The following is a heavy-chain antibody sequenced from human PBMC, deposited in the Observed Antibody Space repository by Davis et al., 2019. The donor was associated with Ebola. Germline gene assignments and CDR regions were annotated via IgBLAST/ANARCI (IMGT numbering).Heavy chain of an antibody. CDR3: ASAYYYDSSGYLLGG. J-gene: IGHJ4*02. D-gene: IGHD3-22*01. CDR2: IYSGGST. CDR1: GFTFSSYE. V-gene: IGHV3-53*01. Sequence: GESLKISCAASGFTFSSYEMNWVRQAPGKGLEWVSVIYSGGSTYYADSVKGRFTISRDNSKNTLYLQMNSLRAEDTAVYYCASAYYYDSSGYLLGGWGQGTLVTVSS.